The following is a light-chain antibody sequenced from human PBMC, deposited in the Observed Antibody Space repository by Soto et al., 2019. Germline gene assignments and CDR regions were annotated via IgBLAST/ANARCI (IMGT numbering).Light chain of an antibody. V-gene: IGLV2-14*01. J-gene: IGLJ3*02. CDR3: VAWDDNLSSRV. CDR1: SSDVGGYNY. Sequence: QSALTQPASVSGSPGQSITISCTGTSSDVGGYNYVSWYQQHPGKAPKLMIYEVTSRPSGVSSRFSGSKSGTSASLVITGLRPEDEADYYCVAWDDNLSSRVFGGGTKLTVL. CDR2: EVT.